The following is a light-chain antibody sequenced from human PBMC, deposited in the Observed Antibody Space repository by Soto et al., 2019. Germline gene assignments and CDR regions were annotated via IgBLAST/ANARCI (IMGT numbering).Light chain of an antibody. J-gene: IGKJ2*01. CDR2: AAS. Sequence: DIQVTQSPSSLPVSIGDRITITCRSSQTISVYLNWYQKKPGTPPKLLIYAASNLQGGVPSRFSGRGSGTDFTLTISSLQPEDFATYYCQQTYRTPYTFGQGTKLEIK. CDR3: QQTYRTPYT. V-gene: IGKV1-39*01. CDR1: QTISVY.